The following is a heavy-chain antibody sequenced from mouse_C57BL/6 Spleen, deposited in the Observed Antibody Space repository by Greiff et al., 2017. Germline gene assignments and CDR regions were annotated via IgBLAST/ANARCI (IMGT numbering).Heavy chain of an antibody. J-gene: IGHJ3*01. D-gene: IGHD2-3*01. CDR3: AKHDGAYDGYQGGFAY. V-gene: IGHV2-9*01. Sequence: VKLVESGPGLVAPSQSLSITCTVSGFSLTSSGVDWVRQPPGKGLEWLGVIWGGGSPNYNSALMSRLSMIKDNSKSQVFLKMNSLQTDDTAMYYGAKHDGAYDGYQGGFAYWGQGTLVTVSA. CDR2: IWGGGSP. CDR1: GFSLTSSG.